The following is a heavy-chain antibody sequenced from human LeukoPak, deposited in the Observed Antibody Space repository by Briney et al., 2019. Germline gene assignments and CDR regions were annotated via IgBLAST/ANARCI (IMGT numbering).Heavy chain of an antibody. CDR1: GYTLTELS. J-gene: IGHJ5*02. Sequence: GASVKVSCKVSGYTLTELSMHWVRQAPGKGLEWMGGFDPEDGETIYAQKFRGRVTMTEDTSTDTAYMELSSLRSEDTAVYYCATVLIGDNWFDPWGQGTLVTVSS. CDR3: ATVLIGDNWFDP. D-gene: IGHD2/OR15-2a*01. V-gene: IGHV1-24*01. CDR2: FDPEDGET.